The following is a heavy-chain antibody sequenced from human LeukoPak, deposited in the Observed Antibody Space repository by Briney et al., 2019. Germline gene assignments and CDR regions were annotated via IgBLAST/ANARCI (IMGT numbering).Heavy chain of an antibody. V-gene: IGHV4-59*11. CDR2: ISYIGST. J-gene: IGHJ3*02. CDR1: DDSFSSHY. D-gene: IGHD4-17*01. CDR3: ARDLVTVTKGFDI. Sequence: SETLSLTCAVSDDSFSSHYWTWIRQPPGKGLEWIGYISYIGSTNYNPSLNSRVTISIDTSKNQFSLKLTSVTAADTAVYYCARDLVTVTKGFDIWGQGTMVSVS.